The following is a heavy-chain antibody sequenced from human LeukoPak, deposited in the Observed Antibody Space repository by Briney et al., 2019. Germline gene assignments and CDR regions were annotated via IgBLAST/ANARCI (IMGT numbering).Heavy chain of an antibody. CDR3: AREEQFYYMDA. Sequence: ASVNVSCKASGYSLITYGISWVRQAPGQGLEWMGWISAYNGNTNYAQKFQGRVTMTTDTSTSTAYMELRSLRSDDTAVYYCAREEQFYYMDAWGKGTTVTVSS. CDR2: ISAYNGNT. CDR1: GYSLITYG. J-gene: IGHJ6*03. V-gene: IGHV1-18*01. D-gene: IGHD1/OR15-1a*01.